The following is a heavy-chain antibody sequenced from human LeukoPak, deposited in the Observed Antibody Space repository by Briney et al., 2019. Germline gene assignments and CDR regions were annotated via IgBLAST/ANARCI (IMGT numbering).Heavy chain of an antibody. CDR3: ARAYCSGGSCWDFDY. J-gene: IGHJ4*02. CDR2: IYSGGST. D-gene: IGHD2-15*01. V-gene: IGHV3-66*02. Sequence: LTGGSLRLSCAASGLTVSSNYMSWVRQAPGKGLEWVSVIYSGGSTYYADSVKGRFTISRDNSKNTLYLQMNSLRAEDTAVYYCARAYCSGGSCWDFDYWGQGTLVTVSS. CDR1: GLTVSSNY.